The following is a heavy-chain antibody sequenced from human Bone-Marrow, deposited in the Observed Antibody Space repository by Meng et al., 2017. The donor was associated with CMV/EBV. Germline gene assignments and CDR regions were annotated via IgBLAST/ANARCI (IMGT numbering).Heavy chain of an antibody. V-gene: IGHV1-46*01. D-gene: IGHD1-26*01. Sequence: ASVKVSCKASGYTFTGYYMHWVRQAPGQGLEWMGWINPNSGSTSYAQKFQGRVTMTRDTSTSTVYMELSSLRSEDTAVYYCARDHYGATDYWGQGTLVTVSS. J-gene: IGHJ4*02. CDR2: INPNSGST. CDR3: ARDHYGATDY. CDR1: GYTFTGYY.